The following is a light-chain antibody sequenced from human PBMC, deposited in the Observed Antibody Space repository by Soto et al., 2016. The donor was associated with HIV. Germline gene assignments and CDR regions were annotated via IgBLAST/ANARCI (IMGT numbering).Light chain of an antibody. CDR2: AAS. J-gene: IGKJ2*01. CDR1: QGISSW. V-gene: IGKV1-12*01. CDR3: QQSHTTPHT. Sequence: DIQMTQSPSSVSASVGDRVTITCRASQGISSWLAWYQQKPGKAPKLLIYAASSLQSGVPSRFSGSGSGTEFTLTITSLQRDDFATYYCQQSHTTPHTFGQGTRLEIK.